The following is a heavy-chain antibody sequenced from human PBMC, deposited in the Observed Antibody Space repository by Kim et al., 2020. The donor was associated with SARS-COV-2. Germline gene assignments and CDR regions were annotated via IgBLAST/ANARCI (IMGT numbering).Heavy chain of an antibody. CDR1: GYTFTSYG. CDR3: ARAMKASSIAARPKYYYYGMDV. CDR2: ISAYNGNT. Sequence: ASVKVSCKASGYTFTSYGISWVRQAPGQGLEWMGWISAYNGNTNYAQKLQGRVTMNTDTSTSTAYMELRSLRSDDTAVYYCARAMKASSIAARPKYYYYGMDVWGQGTTVTVSS. V-gene: IGHV1-18*01. D-gene: IGHD6-6*01. J-gene: IGHJ6*02.